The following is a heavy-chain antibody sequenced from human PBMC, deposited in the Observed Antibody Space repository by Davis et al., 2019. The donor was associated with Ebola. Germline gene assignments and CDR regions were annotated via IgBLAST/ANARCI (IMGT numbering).Heavy chain of an antibody. D-gene: IGHD3-3*01. V-gene: IGHV1-69*13. Sequence: AASVKVSCKASGGTFSSYAISWVRQAPGQGLEWMGGIIPIFGTANYAQKFQGRVTITADESTSTAYMELSSLRSEDTAVYYCAREGLWSGYYTGRPLFDPWGQGTLVTVSS. CDR3: AREGLWSGYYTGRPLFDP. CDR2: IIPIFGTA. CDR1: GGTFSSYA. J-gene: IGHJ5*02.